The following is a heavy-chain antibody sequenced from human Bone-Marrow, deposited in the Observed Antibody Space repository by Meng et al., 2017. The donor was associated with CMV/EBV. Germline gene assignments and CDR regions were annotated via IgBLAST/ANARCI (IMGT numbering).Heavy chain of an antibody. V-gene: IGHV3-23*01. CDR3: TYYYDSSGYRVESY. J-gene: IGHJ4*02. Sequence: ASGFTCSSYAMSWVRQAPGKGLEWVSAISGSGGSTYYADSVKGRFTISRDNSKNTLYLQMNSLRAEDTAVYYCTYYYDSSGYRVESYWGQGTLVTVSS. D-gene: IGHD3-22*01. CDR2: ISGSGGST. CDR1: GFTCSSYA.